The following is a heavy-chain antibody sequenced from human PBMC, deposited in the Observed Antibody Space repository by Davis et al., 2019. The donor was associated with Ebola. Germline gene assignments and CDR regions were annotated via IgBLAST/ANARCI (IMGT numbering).Heavy chain of an antibody. Sequence: GESLKISCAASGFTFSSYSMNWVRQAPGKGLEWVSAISGSGGSTYYADSVKGRFTISRGNSKNTLYLQMNSLRAEDTAVYYCAKEGYDYIWGSYRSPLFDYWGQGTLVTVSS. CDR3: AKEGYDYIWGSYRSPLFDY. CDR2: ISGSGGST. V-gene: IGHV3-23*01. D-gene: IGHD3-16*02. CDR1: GFTFSSYS. J-gene: IGHJ4*02.